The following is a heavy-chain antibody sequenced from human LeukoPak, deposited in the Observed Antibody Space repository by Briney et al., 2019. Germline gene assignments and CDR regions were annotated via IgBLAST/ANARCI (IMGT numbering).Heavy chain of an antibody. CDR1: GFTFSSYW. V-gene: IGHV3-7*01. D-gene: IGHD1-26*01. CDR3: ASGRGWYVDY. J-gene: IGHJ4*02. CDR2: IKHDGSER. Sequence: GGSQRLSCAASGFTFSSYWMFWVRQAPGKGLEWVACIKHDGSERYYVDSAKGRFTISRDNAENSLYLQMDSLRVEDTAAYFCASGRGWYVDYWGQGTLVTVSS.